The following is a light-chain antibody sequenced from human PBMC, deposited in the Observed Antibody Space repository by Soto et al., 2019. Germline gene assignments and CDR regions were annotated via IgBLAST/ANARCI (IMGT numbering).Light chain of an antibody. CDR2: YTS. Sequence: ELVMTQSPATLSVSPGESATLSCRASQSVSSDLAWYQQKPGQAPRLLIYYTSTSATGFPARFSGGGSWTEFTLTSSSLQSEDSAFYYCQQYNKWPITFGLGTRLESK. V-gene: IGKV3-15*01. CDR1: QSVSSD. J-gene: IGKJ5*01. CDR3: QQYNKWPIT.